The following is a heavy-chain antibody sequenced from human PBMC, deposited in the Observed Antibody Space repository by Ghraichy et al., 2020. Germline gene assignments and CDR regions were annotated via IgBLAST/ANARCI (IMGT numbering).Heavy chain of an antibody. CDR3: ARRHGYSGSMDY. CDR1: GGSFTTYY. J-gene: IGHJ4*02. Sequence: SETLSLTCTVSGGSFTTYYWTWIRQPPGKGLQWIGYAHSSGSAYYNRSPKSRVTISVDTSQNQFSLRVTSLTAADTAVYYCARRHGYSGSMDYWGQGTLVSVSS. CDR2: AHSSGSA. V-gene: IGHV4-59*01. D-gene: IGHD5-12*01.